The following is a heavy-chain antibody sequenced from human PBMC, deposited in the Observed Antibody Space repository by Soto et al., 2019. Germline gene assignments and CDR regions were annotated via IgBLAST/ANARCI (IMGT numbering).Heavy chain of an antibody. Sequence: EVQLVESGGGLVQPGRSLRLSCAASGFTFDDYAMHWVRQVPGKGLEWVSGINWNSGSIGYADSVKGRFAISRDNAKNSRPLQMNSPSAEDTAFYYCVKDESINWYSGHFRHWGQGTLVTVSS. V-gene: IGHV3-9*01. CDR1: GFTFDDYA. CDR2: INWNSGSI. J-gene: IGHJ1*01. CDR3: VKDESINWYSGHFRH. D-gene: IGHD6-13*01.